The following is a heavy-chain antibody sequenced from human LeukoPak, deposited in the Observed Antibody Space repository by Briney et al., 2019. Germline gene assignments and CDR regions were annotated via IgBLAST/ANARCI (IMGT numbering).Heavy chain of an antibody. Sequence: PSETLSLTCAVYGGSFRGYYWSCIRQPPGKGLEWIGEINHSGSTNCNPSLKSRVTISVDTSKNQFSLKLSSVTAADTAVYYCASQDTGMTMDYWGQGTLVTVSS. CDR1: GGSFRGYY. CDR3: ASQDTGMTMDY. D-gene: IGHD5-18*01. V-gene: IGHV4-34*01. CDR2: INHSGST. J-gene: IGHJ4*02.